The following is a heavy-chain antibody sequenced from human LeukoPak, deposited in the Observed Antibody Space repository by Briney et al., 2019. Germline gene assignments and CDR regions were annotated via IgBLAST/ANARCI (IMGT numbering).Heavy chain of an antibody. CDR1: GFTFSSYG. CDR3: ARVRYDFWSGYNYYYYGMDV. V-gene: IGHV3-33*01. CDR2: IWYDGGNK. D-gene: IGHD3-3*01. J-gene: IGHJ6*02. Sequence: GGSLRLSCAASGFTFSSYGMHWVRQAPGKGLEWVAVIWYDGGNKYYADSVKGRFTISRDNSKNTLYLQMNSLRAEDTAVYYCARVRYDFWSGYNYYYYGMDVWGQGTTVTVSS.